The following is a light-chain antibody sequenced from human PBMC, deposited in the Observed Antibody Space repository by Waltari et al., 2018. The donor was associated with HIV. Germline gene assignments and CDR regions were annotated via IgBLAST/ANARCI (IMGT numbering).Light chain of an antibody. CDR3: QRFERSGT. Sequence: PGERATLSCSANETMSSSLLAWYQQKPGQAPRLLIYGATNRAPDIPDRFSGSGYGTDYTLTITELDTEDFAVYYCQRFERSGTFGQATRLEMK. CDR2: GAT. V-gene: IGKV3-20*01. J-gene: IGKJ5*01. CDR1: ETMSSSL.